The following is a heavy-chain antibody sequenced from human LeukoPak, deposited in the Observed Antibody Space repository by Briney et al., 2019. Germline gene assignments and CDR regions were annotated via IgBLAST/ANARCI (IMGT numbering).Heavy chain of an antibody. CDR2: ISGSGGST. D-gene: IGHD3-16*01. CDR3: AKGYYDCVWGSYYFDY. Sequence: GGSLRLSCAASGFTFSSYAMSWARQAPGKGLEWVSAISGSGGSTYYADSVKGRFTISRDNSRDTLYLQMNSLRAEDTAVYYCAKGYYDCVWGSYYFDYWGQGTLVTVSS. CDR1: GFTFSSYA. J-gene: IGHJ4*02. V-gene: IGHV3-23*01.